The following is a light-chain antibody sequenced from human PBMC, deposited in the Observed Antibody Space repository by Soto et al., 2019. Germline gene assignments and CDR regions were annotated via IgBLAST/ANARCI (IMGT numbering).Light chain of an antibody. CDR1: SSNIGSNY. CDR2: RNN. Sequence: QSALTQPPSASGTPGQRVTISCSGSSSNIGSNYVFWYQHLPGTAPKLLIYRNNQRPSGVPDRFSGSKSGTSASLAISGLRSVDETDYYCAAWDDSLSGVVFGGGTKVTVL. CDR3: AAWDDSLSGVV. J-gene: IGLJ2*01. V-gene: IGLV1-47*01.